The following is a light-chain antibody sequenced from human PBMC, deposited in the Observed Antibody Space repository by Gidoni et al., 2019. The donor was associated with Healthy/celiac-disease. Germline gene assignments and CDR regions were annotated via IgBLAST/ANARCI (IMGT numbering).Light chain of an antibody. CDR3: SSYTSSTTLDV. J-gene: IGLJ1*01. Sequence: QSALTQPASVSGSPGQSLTISCTGTSSDVGGYNYVSWYQQHPGKAPKLMIYDVSNRPSGVSNRFSGSKSANTASLTISGLQAEDEADYYCSSYTSSTTLDVFGTGTKVIVL. CDR2: DVS. V-gene: IGLV2-14*01. CDR1: SSDVGGYNY.